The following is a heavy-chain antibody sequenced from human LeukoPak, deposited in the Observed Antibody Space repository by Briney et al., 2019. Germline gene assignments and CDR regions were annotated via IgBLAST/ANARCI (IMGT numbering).Heavy chain of an antibody. J-gene: IGHJ4*02. CDR2: ISYDGSNK. Sequence: GRSLRLSCAASGFTFSSYGMHWVRQAPGKGLEWVAVISYDGSNKYYADPVKGRFTISRDNSKNTLYLQMNSLRAEDTAVYYCAKDQAAGTLDYWGQGTLVTVSS. D-gene: IGHD6-13*01. CDR1: GFTFSSYG. CDR3: AKDQAAGTLDY. V-gene: IGHV3-30*18.